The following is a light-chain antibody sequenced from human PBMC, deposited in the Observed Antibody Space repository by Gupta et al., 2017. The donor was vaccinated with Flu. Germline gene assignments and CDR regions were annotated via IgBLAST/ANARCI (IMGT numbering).Light chain of an antibody. CDR3: QVGYSCNGDVV. CDR1: DIGSKS. CDR2: DDS. Sequence: SSVLTQAPSESVTPGQTATITCGGSDIGSKSVRWYQQKTGQAPVLFVYDDSDRPSGIPERFSGSNSGATATLTTSRVEAGDEADYYCQVGYSCNGDVVFGGGTKLTVL. J-gene: IGLJ2*01. V-gene: IGLV3-21*02.